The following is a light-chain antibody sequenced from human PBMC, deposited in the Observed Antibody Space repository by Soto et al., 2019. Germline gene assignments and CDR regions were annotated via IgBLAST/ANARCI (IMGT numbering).Light chain of an antibody. Sequence: QYALTQPASVSGSPGQSITISCTGTSSDVGSYNLVSWYQQHPGKAPKLMIYEGSKRPSGVSNRFSGSKSGNTASLTISGLQAEDEADYYCCSYAGSSTSVVFGGGTKVTFL. CDR3: CSYAGSSTSVV. V-gene: IGLV2-23*01. CDR1: SSDVGSYNL. J-gene: IGLJ2*01. CDR2: EGS.